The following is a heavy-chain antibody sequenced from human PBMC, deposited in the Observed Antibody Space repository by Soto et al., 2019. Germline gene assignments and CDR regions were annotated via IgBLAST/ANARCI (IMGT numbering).Heavy chain of an antibody. CDR1: GYTVTSYS. J-gene: IGHJ4*02. D-gene: IGHD3-16*01. Sequence: QVQLVQSGAEVKKPGASVKVSCKASGYTVTSYSMHWVRQAPGQRLEWMGWINPGNGNTKYSQKLQGRVTFTRDTPASKACMELSSLTSEDTAVYYCAGGGGGNFDYWGQGTLVTVSS. V-gene: IGHV1-3*01. CDR2: INPGNGNT. CDR3: AGGGGGNFDY.